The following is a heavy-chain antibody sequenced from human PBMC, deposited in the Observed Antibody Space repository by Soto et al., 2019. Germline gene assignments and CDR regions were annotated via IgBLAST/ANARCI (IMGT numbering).Heavy chain of an antibody. V-gene: IGHV4-34*01. CDR2: INHSGST. J-gene: IGHJ4*02. Sequence: SETLSLTCAVYGGSFSGYYWSWIRQPPGKGLEWIGEINHSGSTNYNPSLKSRVTISVDTSKNQFSLKLSSVTAADTAVYYCARGYDFSFDYWGQGTLVTVSS. D-gene: IGHD3-3*01. CDR1: GGSFSGYY. CDR3: ARGYDFSFDY.